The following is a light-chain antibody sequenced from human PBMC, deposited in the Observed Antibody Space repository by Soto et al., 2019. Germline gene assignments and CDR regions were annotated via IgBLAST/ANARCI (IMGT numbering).Light chain of an antibody. V-gene: IGKV4-1*01. Sequence: DIVMTQSPDSLAVSLGERATINCKSSQTVLYSSNNKNYLAWYQQRPRQPPKLLIYWASTRESGVPDRFSGTGSGTNFTLTISSLQAEDVAVYYCQQSYSRPLTFGGGTKVEIK. CDR2: WAS. J-gene: IGKJ4*01. CDR3: QQSYSRPLT. CDR1: QTVLYSSNNKNY.